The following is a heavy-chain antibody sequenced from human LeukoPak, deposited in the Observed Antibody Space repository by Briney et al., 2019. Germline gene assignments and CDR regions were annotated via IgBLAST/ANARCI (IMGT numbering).Heavy chain of an antibody. CDR1: GGSISSYY. D-gene: IGHD6-19*01. CDR2: IYYSGST. V-gene: IGHV4-59*01. J-gene: IGHJ5*02. CDR3: ARGRSSGWYAWFDP. Sequence: PSETLSLTCTVSGGSISSYYWSWIRQPPGKGLEWIGYIYYSGSTNYNPSLKSRVTITLDTSKDHFSLKLSSVTAADTAVYYCARGRSSGWYAWFDPWGQGTLVTVSS.